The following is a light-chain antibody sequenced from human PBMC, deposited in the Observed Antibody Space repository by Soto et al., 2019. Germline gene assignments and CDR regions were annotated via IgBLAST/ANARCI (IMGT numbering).Light chain of an antibody. CDR3: QQYNNWPLWA. Sequence: EIVMTQSPATLSVSPGERATLSCMASQSVSRNLAWYQQRPGQAPRLRVYGASTRPTGIPTRFSGSGSGTEFTLTISSLQSEDFAVYYCQQYNNWPLWAFGQGTKVDIK. J-gene: IGKJ1*01. V-gene: IGKV3-15*01. CDR2: GAS. CDR1: QSVSRN.